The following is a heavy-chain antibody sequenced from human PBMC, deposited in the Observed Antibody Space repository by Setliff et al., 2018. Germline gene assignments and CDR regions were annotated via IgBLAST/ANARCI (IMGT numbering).Heavy chain of an antibody. V-gene: IGHV4-34*01. J-gene: IGHJ3*02. Sequence: SETLSLTCSVYGESFSNNYWGWIRQPPGKGLEWIGSIYHSGSSYYNSPLRSRVTISVDTSKNQFSLILRSVTAADTAVYYCARGRMRGSCSGPSCTYDPFDTWGQGTPVSVSS. CDR3: ARGRMRGSCSGPSCTYDPFDT. CDR2: IYHSGSS. CDR1: GESFSNNY. D-gene: IGHD2-2*01.